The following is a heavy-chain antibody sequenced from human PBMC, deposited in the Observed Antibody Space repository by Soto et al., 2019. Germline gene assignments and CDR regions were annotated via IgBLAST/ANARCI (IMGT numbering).Heavy chain of an antibody. CDR2: ISSNGGST. D-gene: IGHD2-2*01. V-gene: IGHV3-64*01. Sequence: EVQLVESGGGLVQPGGSLRLSCAASGFTFSSYAMHWVRQATGKGLEYVSAISSNGGSTYYANSVKGRFTISRDNSKNTLYLQMGSLRAEYMAVYYCAREGYCSSTSCYSFDYWGQVTLVTVSS. J-gene: IGHJ4*02. CDR3: AREGYCSSTSCYSFDY. CDR1: GFTFSSYA.